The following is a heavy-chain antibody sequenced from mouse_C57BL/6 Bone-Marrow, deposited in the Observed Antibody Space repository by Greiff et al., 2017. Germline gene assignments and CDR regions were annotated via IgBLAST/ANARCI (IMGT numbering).Heavy chain of an antibody. CDR3: ARKKAYGLYFDV. V-gene: IGHV1-64*01. Sequence: VQLQQPGAELVKPGASVKLSCKASGYTFTSYWMHWVKQRPGQGLEWIGMIKHNSGSTNYNEKFKIQATLTVDKASSTAYMQLSSLTSEDSAVYYCARKKAYGLYFDVWGTGTTVTVSS. D-gene: IGHD2-2*01. CDR2: IKHNSGST. J-gene: IGHJ1*03. CDR1: GYTFTSYW.